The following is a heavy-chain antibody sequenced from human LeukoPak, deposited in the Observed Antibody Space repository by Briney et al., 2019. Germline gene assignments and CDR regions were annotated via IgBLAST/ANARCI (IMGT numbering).Heavy chain of an antibody. D-gene: IGHD3-22*01. J-gene: IGHJ4*02. V-gene: IGHV4-38-2*02. CDR3: ARPTRNYDSSGYFDY. CDR1: GYSISSGYY. CDR2: IFHTGSS. Sequence: PSETLSLTCTVSGYSISSGYYWGWIRQPPGKGLEWIANIFHTGSSYYHPSLESRLSISVDKSKNQFSLKLSSVTAADTAVYYCARPTRNYDSSGYFDYWGQGTLVTVSS.